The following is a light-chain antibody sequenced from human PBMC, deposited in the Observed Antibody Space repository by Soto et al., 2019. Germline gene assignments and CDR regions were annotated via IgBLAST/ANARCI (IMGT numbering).Light chain of an antibody. V-gene: IGLV2-14*01. J-gene: IGLJ1*01. Sequence: QSVLTQPASVSGSPGQSITISCTGTSTDVTGRNYVSWYQQHPGKAPKGIIYEDTKRPSGISNRFSGSRSGNSASLTSSGLQAEDEADYHCCSYTSGTSVFGTGTKVTVL. CDR3: CSYTSGTSV. CDR1: STDVTGRNY. CDR2: EDT.